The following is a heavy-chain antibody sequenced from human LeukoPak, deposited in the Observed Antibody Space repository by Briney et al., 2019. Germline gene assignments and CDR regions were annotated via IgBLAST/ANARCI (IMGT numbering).Heavy chain of an antibody. V-gene: IGHV3-33*08. Sequence: GGSLRLSCAASGFTFSSYAMSWVRQAPGKGLEWVAVIWYDGSNKYYADSVKGRFTISRDNSKNTLYLQMNSLRAEDTAVYYCARGDTNYAIDYWGQGTLVTVSS. J-gene: IGHJ4*02. CDR3: ARGDTNYAIDY. CDR2: IWYDGSNK. D-gene: IGHD1-7*01. CDR1: GFTFSSYA.